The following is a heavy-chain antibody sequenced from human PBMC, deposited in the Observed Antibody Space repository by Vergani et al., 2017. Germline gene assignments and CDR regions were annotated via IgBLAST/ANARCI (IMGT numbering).Heavy chain of an antibody. CDR2: SKPKTEGVTT. J-gene: IGHJ4*02. D-gene: IGHD2-8*01. CDR3: WDTNYANSWDF. V-gene: IGHV3-15*05. CDR1: GFAFSQAW. Sequence: EVRLVDSGGGLVKPGGSLSLSCQFSGFAFSQAWMTWVRQSPGKGLEYIGLSKPKTEGVTTHYNAAMKGRVTISRDDSKSVLFLEMTNLAPEDTSVYYCWDTNYANSWDFWGQGSLVTVSS.